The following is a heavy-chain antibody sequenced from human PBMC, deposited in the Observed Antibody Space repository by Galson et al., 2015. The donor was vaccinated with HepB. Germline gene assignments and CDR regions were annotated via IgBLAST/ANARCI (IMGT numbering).Heavy chain of an antibody. CDR3: ARDLRWQDIYYYYGMDV. D-gene: IGHD2-15*01. Sequence: SVKVSCKASGYTFTSYAMHWVRQAPGQRLEWMGWINAGNGNTKYSQKFQGRVTITRDTSASTAYMELSSLRSEDTAVYYCARDLRWQDIYYYYGMDVWGQGTTVTVSS. CDR2: INAGNGNT. CDR1: GYTFTSYA. V-gene: IGHV1-3*01. J-gene: IGHJ6*02.